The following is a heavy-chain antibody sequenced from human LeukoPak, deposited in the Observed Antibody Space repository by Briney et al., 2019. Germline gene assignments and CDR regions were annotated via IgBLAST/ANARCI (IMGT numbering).Heavy chain of an antibody. CDR2: IYYSGST. J-gene: IGHJ6*03. CDR1: GGSISSYY. Sequence: SETLSLTCTVSGGSISSYYWSWIRQPPGKGLEWIGYIYYSGSTNYNPSLKSRVTMSVDTSKNQFSLKLSSVTAADTAVYYCARDPTGKWGVYYMDVWGKGTTVTISS. D-gene: IGHD1-26*01. CDR3: ARDPTGKWGVYYMDV. V-gene: IGHV4-59*12.